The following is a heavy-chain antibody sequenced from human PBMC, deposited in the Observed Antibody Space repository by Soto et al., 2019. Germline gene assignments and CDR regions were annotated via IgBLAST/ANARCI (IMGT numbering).Heavy chain of an antibody. J-gene: IGHJ1*01. CDR2: IHHSGRT. D-gene: IGHD3-22*01. CDR1: GGSISTYY. V-gene: IGHV4-59*01. CDR3: ARTFYDSAVTPPSELHL. Sequence: QVQLQESGPGLVKPSETLSLICTVSGGSISTYYWNWIRQTPGKGLEWIGYIHHSGRTNYNPSLRSRVTTSVDTSKNQFSLKLTSVTAADSAIYYCARTFYDSAVTPPSELHLWGQGALVTVSS.